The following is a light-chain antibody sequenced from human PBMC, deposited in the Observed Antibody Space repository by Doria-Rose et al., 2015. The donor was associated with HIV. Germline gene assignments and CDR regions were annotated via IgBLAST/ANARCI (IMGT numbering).Light chain of an antibody. CDR2: GAS. V-gene: IGKV3-20*01. CDR3: QQYESSPWT. Sequence: TQSPGTLSLSPGERATLSCRASQSVSSTFFAWYQQKPGQAPRLLIYGASSRATGIPDRFSGSGSGTDFTFTISRVEPGDCAVYYCQQYESSPWTFGRGTKVEI. CDR1: QSVSSTF. J-gene: IGKJ1*01.